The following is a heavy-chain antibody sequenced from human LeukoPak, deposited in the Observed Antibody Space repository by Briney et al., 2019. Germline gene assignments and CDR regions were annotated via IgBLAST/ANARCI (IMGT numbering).Heavy chain of an antibody. D-gene: IGHD2-2*02. Sequence: GGSLRLSCAASGFTFSSYAMSWVRQAPGKGLEWVSAISGSGGSTYYADSVKGRFTISRDNSKNTLCLQMSSLRAEDTAVYYCAKDTSKVVPAAIRFDYWGQGTLVTVSS. CDR1: GFTFSSYA. V-gene: IGHV3-23*01. CDR3: AKDTSKVVPAAIRFDY. J-gene: IGHJ4*02. CDR2: ISGSGGST.